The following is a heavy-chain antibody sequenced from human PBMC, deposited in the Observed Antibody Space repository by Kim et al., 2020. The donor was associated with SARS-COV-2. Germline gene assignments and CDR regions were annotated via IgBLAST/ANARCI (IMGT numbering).Heavy chain of an antibody. D-gene: IGHD1-26*01. Sequence: GTTKFSEKFQGRVTITRDTSASTAYMDLSSLRSEDTAVYFCARDQGVGDYWGQGARVTVSS. J-gene: IGHJ4*02. CDR3: ARDQGVGDY. CDR2: GTT. V-gene: IGHV1-3*01.